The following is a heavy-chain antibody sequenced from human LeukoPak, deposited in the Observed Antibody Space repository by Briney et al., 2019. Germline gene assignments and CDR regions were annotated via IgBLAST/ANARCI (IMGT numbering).Heavy chain of an antibody. Sequence: PGGSLRLSCAASGFTFSSYWMHWVRQVQGEGLVWFSFIKTDGSITSNADSVKGRSTIPRENAKTRLYLQRNSLRAEDTAVYYFYGVNAEDCGQGNLVTVSS. CDR3: YGVNAED. J-gene: IGHJ1*01. CDR1: GFTFSSYW. CDR2: IKTDGSIT. D-gene: IGHD4-23*01. V-gene: IGHV3-74*01.